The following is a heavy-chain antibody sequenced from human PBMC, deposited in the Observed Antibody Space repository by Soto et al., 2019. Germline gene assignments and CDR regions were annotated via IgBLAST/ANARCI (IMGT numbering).Heavy chain of an antibody. CDR1: GGTFSSYT. CDR3: ASNLGYCTNGVCYLDY. CDR2: IIPILGIA. J-gene: IGHJ4*02. V-gene: IGHV1-69*02. D-gene: IGHD2-8*01. Sequence: QVQLVQSGAEVKKRGSSVKVSCKASGGTFSSYTISWVRQAPGQGLEWMGRIIPILGIANYAQKFQGRVTITADKSTSTAYMELSSLRSEDTAVYYCASNLGYCTNGVCYLDYWGQGTLVTVSS.